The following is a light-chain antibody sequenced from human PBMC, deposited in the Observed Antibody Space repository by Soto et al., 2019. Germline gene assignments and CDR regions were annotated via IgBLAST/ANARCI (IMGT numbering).Light chain of an antibody. CDR3: QQYGSSPPRS. Sequence: IPMTQSPATRSVSPGGRPTLTCRASQSLYSNLAWYQQKPGQAPRLLIYGASTRATGIPDRFSGSGSGTDFTLTISRLESEDFAVYYCQQYGSSPPRSFGRGTKVDIK. CDR2: GAS. J-gene: IGKJ4*01. V-gene: IGKV3D-15*01. CDR1: QSLYSN.